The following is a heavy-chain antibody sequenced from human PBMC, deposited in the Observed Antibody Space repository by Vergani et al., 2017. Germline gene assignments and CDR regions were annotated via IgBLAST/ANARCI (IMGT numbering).Heavy chain of an antibody. D-gene: IGHD3-22*01. J-gene: IGHJ4*02. V-gene: IGHV3-23*01. CDR2: ISGSGGST. Sequence: EVQLLESGGGVVQPGGSLILSCAASGFTFSSYAMSWVRQAPGKGLELVSAISGSGGSTYYADSLKGRFTISSDNSKNTLYLQMNSLRADDTAVYYCAKGSTSFDYYDSSGYCPYWGQGTLVTVSS. CDR3: AKGSTSFDYYDSSGYCPY. CDR1: GFTFSSYA.